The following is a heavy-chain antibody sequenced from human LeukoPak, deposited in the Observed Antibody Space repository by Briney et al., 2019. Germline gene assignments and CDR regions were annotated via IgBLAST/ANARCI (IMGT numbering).Heavy chain of an antibody. CDR2: IYYSGST. Sequence: SETLSLTCTVSGGSISSYYWSWIRQPPGGGLEWIGYIYYSGSTNYNPSLKSRVTISVDTSKNQFSLKLSSVTAADTAVYYCARDRGSGSIFDYWGQGTLVTVSS. J-gene: IGHJ4*02. D-gene: IGHD3-10*01. V-gene: IGHV4-59*01. CDR3: ARDRGSGSIFDY. CDR1: GGSISSYY.